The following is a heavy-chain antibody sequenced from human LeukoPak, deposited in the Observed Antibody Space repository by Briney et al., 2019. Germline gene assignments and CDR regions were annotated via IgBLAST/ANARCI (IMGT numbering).Heavy chain of an antibody. J-gene: IGHJ3*02. CDR3: AKDRDWYSSSSDAFDI. D-gene: IGHD6-13*01. CDR2: ISGSGGST. Sequence: PGGSLRLSCAASGFTFSSYAMSWVRQAPGKGLEWVSAISGSGGSTYYADSVKGRFTISRDNSKNTLYLQMNSLRAEDTAVYYCAKDRDWYSSSSDAFDIWGQGTMVTVSS. CDR1: GFTFSSYA. V-gene: IGHV3-23*01.